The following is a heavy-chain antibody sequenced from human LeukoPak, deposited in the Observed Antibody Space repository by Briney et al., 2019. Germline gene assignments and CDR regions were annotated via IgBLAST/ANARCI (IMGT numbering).Heavy chain of an antibody. J-gene: IGHJ4*02. Sequence: GGSLRLSCAASGFTFSSYSMHWVRQAPGKGLEWVAFIRYDGSNKYYADSVKGRFTISRDNSKDTLYLQMNSLRAEDTAVYYCAKTHYYGSGSPAGYWGQGTLVTVSS. CDR1: GFTFSSYS. CDR2: IRYDGSNK. V-gene: IGHV3-30*02. CDR3: AKTHYYGSGSPAGY. D-gene: IGHD3-10*01.